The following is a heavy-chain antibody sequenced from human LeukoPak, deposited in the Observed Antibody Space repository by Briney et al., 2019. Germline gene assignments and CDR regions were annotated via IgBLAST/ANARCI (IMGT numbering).Heavy chain of an antibody. Sequence: PGRSLRLSCAASGFTFSSYAMHWVRQAPGRGLEWVAVISYDGSNKYYADSVKGRFTISRDNSKNTLYLQMNSLRAEDTAVYYCARDQKETYVDYWGQGTLVTVSS. CDR3: ARDQKETYVDY. J-gene: IGHJ4*02. CDR1: GFTFSSYA. CDR2: ISYDGSNK. D-gene: IGHD5-24*01. V-gene: IGHV3-30-3*01.